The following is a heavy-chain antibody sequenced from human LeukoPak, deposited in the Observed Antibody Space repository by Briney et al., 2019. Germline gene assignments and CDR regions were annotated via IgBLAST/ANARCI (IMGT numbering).Heavy chain of an antibody. CDR2: ISSSSSYI. CDR1: GFTFSNYA. Sequence: GGSLRLSCAASGFTFSNYAMSWVRQAPGKGLEWVSSISSSSSYIYYADSVKGRFTISRDNAKNSLYLRMNSLRAEDTAVYYCARDPGFYWGQGTLVTVSS. CDR3: ARDPGFY. J-gene: IGHJ4*02. V-gene: IGHV3-21*01.